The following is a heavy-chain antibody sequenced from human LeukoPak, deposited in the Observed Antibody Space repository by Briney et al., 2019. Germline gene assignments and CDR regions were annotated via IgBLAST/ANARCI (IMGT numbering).Heavy chain of an antibody. V-gene: IGHV1-46*01. J-gene: IGHJ4*02. D-gene: IGHD3-22*01. Sequence: ASVKVSRKASGYTFSSYYMHWVRQAPGQGLEWMGIINPSGGSTKYAQKLQGRVTMTRDTSTSTVYMGLSSLRSEDTAVYYCARDDSSGPQVYWGQGTLVTVSS. CDR2: INPSGGST. CDR1: GYTFSSYY. CDR3: ARDDSSGPQVY.